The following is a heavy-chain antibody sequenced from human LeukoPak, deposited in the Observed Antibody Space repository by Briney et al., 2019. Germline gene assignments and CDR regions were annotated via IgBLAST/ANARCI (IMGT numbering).Heavy chain of an antibody. Sequence: PSETLSLTCTVSGGSISSSSYYWSWIRQPAGKGLEWIGRIYTSGSTNYNPSLKSRVTMSVDTSKNQFSLKLSSVTAADTAVYYCARDTFGSVYYDSSGESFDYWGQGTLVTVSS. CDR2: IYTSGST. J-gene: IGHJ4*02. CDR3: ARDTFGSVYYDSSGESFDY. CDR1: GGSISSSSYY. V-gene: IGHV4-61*02. D-gene: IGHD3-22*01.